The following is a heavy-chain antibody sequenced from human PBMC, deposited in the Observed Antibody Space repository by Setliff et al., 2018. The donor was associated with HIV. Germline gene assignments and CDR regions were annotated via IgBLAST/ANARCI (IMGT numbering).Heavy chain of an antibody. J-gene: IGHJ3*02. Sequence: GGSLRLSCAASGLLFNNAWMSWVRQVPGKGLEWVGRIKSKSDGGTTDYAAPVKGRFTISRDDSKNTLYLQMNSLRAEDTAIYYCAKGYYYDRVEGFDIWGQGTMVTVSS. CDR1: GLLFNNAW. D-gene: IGHD3-22*01. CDR3: AKGYYYDRVEGFDI. CDR2: IKSKSDGGTT. V-gene: IGHV3-15*01.